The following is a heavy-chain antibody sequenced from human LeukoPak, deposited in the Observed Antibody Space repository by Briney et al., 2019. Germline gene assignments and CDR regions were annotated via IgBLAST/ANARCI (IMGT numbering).Heavy chain of an antibody. CDR3: ARSRRWLKLLRGEYYFDS. CDR2: IHYSGST. CDR1: GASITSYY. J-gene: IGHJ4*02. D-gene: IGHD5-24*01. V-gene: IGHV4-59*01. Sequence: PSETLSLTCSVSGASITSYYWSWIRQTPGKGLEWIGYIHYSGSTNSNPSLKSRVTVSVDTSKHHFSLKLSSVTAADTAVYFCARSRRWLKLLRGEYYFDSWGQGTLVTVSS.